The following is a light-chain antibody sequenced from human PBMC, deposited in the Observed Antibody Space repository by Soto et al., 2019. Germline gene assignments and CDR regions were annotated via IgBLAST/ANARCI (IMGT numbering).Light chain of an antibody. CDR1: QSISVW. Sequence: DIHMTQSPSTLSASVGDRVTITCRASQSISVWLAWYQQKPGKAPNLLIYKTSSLETGVPSRFSGSGSGKEFTLTISSRQRDDFATYYCQHYNDYSGTFGQGTKVEIK. J-gene: IGKJ1*01. CDR3: QHYNDYSGT. V-gene: IGKV1-5*03. CDR2: KTS.